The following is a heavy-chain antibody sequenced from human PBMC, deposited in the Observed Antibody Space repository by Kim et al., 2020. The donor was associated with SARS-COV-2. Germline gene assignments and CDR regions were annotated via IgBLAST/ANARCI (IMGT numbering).Heavy chain of an antibody. CDR2: ISGDGGST. Sequence: GGSLRLSCAASGFTFDDYAMHWVRQAPGKGLEWVSLISGDGGSTYYADYVKGRLTISRDNSKNSLYLQMNSLRTEDTALYYCAKDIYYYDSSGLSMDVWGQGTTVTVSS. J-gene: IGHJ6*02. D-gene: IGHD3-22*01. CDR3: AKDIYYYDSSGLSMDV. CDR1: GFTFDDYA. V-gene: IGHV3-43*02.